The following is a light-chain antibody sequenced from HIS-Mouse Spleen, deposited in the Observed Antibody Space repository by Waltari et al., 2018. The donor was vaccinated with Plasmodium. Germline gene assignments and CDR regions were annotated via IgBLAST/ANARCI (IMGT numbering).Light chain of an antibody. J-gene: IGKJ2*01. CDR3: QQYYSFPYT. CDR2: AAS. V-gene: IGKV1D-8*02. Sequence: AIWMTQSPSLLSASTGDRVTISCRMSQCISSYLAWYQQKPGKAPELLIYAASTLQSGVASRFSGNGSGTDFTLTISCLQSEDFATYYCQQYYSFPYTFGQGTKLEIK. CDR1: QCISSY.